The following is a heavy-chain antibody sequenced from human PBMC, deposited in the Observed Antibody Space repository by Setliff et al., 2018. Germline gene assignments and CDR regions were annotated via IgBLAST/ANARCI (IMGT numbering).Heavy chain of an antibody. J-gene: IGHJ4*02. CDR2: ISPYSGNT. CDR3: TRSRAPSLVLAIDFDY. Sequence: GASVKVSCKTSGFGFTTFGFSWVRQAPGQGLEWLGSISPYSGNTNYPQWLQDRVTMTIDTSATTVYMELQSLRSDDTAVYYCTRSRAPSLVLAIDFDYWGQGTLVTVSS. V-gene: IGHV1-18*01. CDR1: GFGFTTFG. D-gene: IGHD2-21*01.